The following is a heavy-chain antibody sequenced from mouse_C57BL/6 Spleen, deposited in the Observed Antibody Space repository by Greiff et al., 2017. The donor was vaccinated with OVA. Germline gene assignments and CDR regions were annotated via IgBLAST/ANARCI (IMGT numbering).Heavy chain of an antibody. Sequence: QVQLQQSGPELVKPGASVKISCKASGYAFSSSWMNWVKQRPGKGLEWIGRIYPGDGDTNYNGKFKGKATLTADKSSSTAYMQLSSLTSEDSAVYFCAREDKDYAMDDWGQGTSVTVSS. CDR2: IYPGDGDT. J-gene: IGHJ4*01. CDR3: AREDKDYAMDD. CDR1: GYAFSSSW. V-gene: IGHV1-82*01.